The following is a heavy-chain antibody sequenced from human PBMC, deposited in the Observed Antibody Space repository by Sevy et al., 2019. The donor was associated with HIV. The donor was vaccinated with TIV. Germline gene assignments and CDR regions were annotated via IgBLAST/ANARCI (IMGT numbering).Heavy chain of an antibody. J-gene: IGHJ4*02. Sequence: SETLSLTCAVSGGSFSGYLWNWIRQSPGKGLEWIGEINHTGSVKYNPSLKSRVTISVDASKSQLSLHLRSVTAADTAVYYCARGRQAYVVVVPSTVPFDYWGRGTLVTVSS. CDR3: ARGRQAYVVVVPSTVPFDY. CDR1: GGSFSGYL. D-gene: IGHD2-2*01. V-gene: IGHV4-34*01. CDR2: INHTGSV.